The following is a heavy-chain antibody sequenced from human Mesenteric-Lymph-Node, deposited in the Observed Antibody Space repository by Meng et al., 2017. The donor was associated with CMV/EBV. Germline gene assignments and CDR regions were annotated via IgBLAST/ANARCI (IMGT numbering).Heavy chain of an antibody. CDR2: INHSGST. D-gene: IGHD4-17*01. CDR3: ARGGGGYGDYSDY. V-gene: IGHV4-34*01. CDR1: GGSFSGSF. Sequence: CPVYGGSFSGSFWRWIRQPPGKGLEWIGEINHSGSTNYNPSLKSRVTISVDTSKNQFSLKLSSVTAADTAVYYCARGGGGYGDYSDYWGQGTLVTVSS. J-gene: IGHJ4*02.